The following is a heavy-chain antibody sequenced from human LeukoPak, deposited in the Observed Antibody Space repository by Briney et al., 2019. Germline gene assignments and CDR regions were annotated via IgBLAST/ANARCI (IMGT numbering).Heavy chain of an antibody. Sequence: SGGSQRLSCAASGFTFSNYGMHWVRQAPGKGLEWVAVISYDGSNKYYADSVKGRFTISRDNSKNTLYLQMNSLRAEDTAVYYCAKDRDSSGAHFDYWGQGTLVTVSS. CDR1: GFTFSNYG. CDR2: ISYDGSNK. J-gene: IGHJ4*02. V-gene: IGHV3-30*18. CDR3: AKDRDSSGAHFDY. D-gene: IGHD6-19*01.